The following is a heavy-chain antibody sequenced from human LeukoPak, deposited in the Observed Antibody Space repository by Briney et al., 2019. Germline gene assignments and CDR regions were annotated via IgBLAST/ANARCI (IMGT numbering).Heavy chain of an antibody. J-gene: IGHJ4*02. CDR2: MYYTGDT. V-gene: IGHV4-59*08. CDR3: ARTARIPDC. CDR1: GDHITNYY. Sequence: SETLSLTCAASGDHITNYYWSWIRQPPGKGLEYIGYMYYTGDTSYNPSLKSRVTISLDASKNQCSLTLSSVTAADTAVYYCARTARIPDCWGQGVLVTVSA. D-gene: IGHD2-21*01.